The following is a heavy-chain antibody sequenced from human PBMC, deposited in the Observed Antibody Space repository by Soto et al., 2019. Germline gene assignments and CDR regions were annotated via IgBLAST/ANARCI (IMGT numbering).Heavy chain of an antibody. Sequence: EVQLVQSGGGLVQPGGSLRLSCAAAGFTFSSYWMYWVRQAPGKGLVWVSRINGDDSSTTYAESVKGRFTISRDNAQNTLYLQMNSLSAEDTAVYYCATVAYSGSFFAHWGQGTLVTVSS. V-gene: IGHV3-74*01. CDR2: INGDDSST. J-gene: IGHJ5*02. D-gene: IGHD1-26*01. CDR3: ATVAYSGSFFAH. CDR1: GFTFSSYW.